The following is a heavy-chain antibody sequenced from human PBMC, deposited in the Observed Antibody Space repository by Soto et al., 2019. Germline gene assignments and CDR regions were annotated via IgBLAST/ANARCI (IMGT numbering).Heavy chain of an antibody. Sequence: SVEVSCKASGGTFSTFGISWVRQAPGQGLEWMGGIIPFFGTARYSQKFEDRITITADESTNTVYMDLRSLTSEDTAIYYCAKSAPMDAGDKYYYDFWGQGALVTVSS. CDR2: IIPFFGTA. D-gene: IGHD4-17*01. V-gene: IGHV1-69*13. J-gene: IGHJ4*02. CDR1: GGTFSTFG. CDR3: AKSAPMDAGDKYYYDF.